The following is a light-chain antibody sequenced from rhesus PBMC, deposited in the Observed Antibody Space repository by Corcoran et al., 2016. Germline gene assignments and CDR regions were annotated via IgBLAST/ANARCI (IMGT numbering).Light chain of an antibody. Sequence: DIQMTQSPSSLSASVGDKVTITCHASQNINNWLAWYQQKPGKAPKPLIYDASILQFGVPFRFSGSGSRTDYTLSIGSRQPEDSATYYCQQYDDRPYSFGQGTKVEIK. J-gene: IGKJ2*01. CDR3: QQYDDRPYS. CDR2: DAS. V-gene: IGKV1-19*01. CDR1: QNINNW.